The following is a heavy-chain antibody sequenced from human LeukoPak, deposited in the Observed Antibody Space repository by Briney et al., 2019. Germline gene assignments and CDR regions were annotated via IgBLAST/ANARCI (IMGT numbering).Heavy chain of an antibody. CDR3: TKSDWFDP. CDR2: IKSDGSST. D-gene: IGHD3-3*01. J-gene: IGHJ5*02. CDR1: GFTFSNHW. V-gene: IGHV3-74*01. Sequence: GGSLRLSCAASGFTFSNHWMHWVHQAPGKGLLWVSRIKSDGSSTTYADSVKGRFTISRDNAKNTLYLQMNSLRAEDTAVYYCTKSDWFDPWGQGTLVTVSS.